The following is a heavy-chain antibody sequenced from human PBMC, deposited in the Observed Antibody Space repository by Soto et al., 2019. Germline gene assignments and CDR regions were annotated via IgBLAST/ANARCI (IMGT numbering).Heavy chain of an antibody. CDR3: ARVWTTVTNWFDP. D-gene: IGHD4-17*01. Sequence: QVQLQESGPGLVKPSGTLSLTCAVSGGSISSSNWWRWVRQPPGKGLEWVGENYHSGSTYYNPSLKSRVTISVDKSKNQFSLKLSSVTAADTAVYYCARVWTTVTNWFDPWGQGTLVTVSS. V-gene: IGHV4-4*02. J-gene: IGHJ5*02. CDR1: GGSISSSNW. CDR2: NYHSGST.